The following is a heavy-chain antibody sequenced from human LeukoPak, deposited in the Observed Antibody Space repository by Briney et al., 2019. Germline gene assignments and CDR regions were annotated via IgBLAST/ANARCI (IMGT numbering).Heavy chain of an antibody. D-gene: IGHD6-19*01. V-gene: IGHV4-59*08. Sequence: SETLSLTCTVSGGSVSSYYWSWIRQPPGKGLEWIGYIYYSGTTYYNPSLKSRVTISLDTSKNQFSLKLSSVTAADTAVYYCAGREDSGWYRFDYWGQGTLVTVSS. CDR3: AGREDSGWYRFDY. J-gene: IGHJ4*02. CDR2: IYYSGTT. CDR1: GGSVSSYY.